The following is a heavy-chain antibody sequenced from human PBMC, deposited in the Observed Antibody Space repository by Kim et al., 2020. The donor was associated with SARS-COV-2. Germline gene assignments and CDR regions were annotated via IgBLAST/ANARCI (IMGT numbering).Heavy chain of an antibody. CDR3: ARFCSSTSCYRGYAFDI. J-gene: IGHJ3*02. V-gene: IGHV4-34*01. D-gene: IGHD2-2*01. CDR2: INHSGST. Sequence: SETLSLTCAVYGGSFSGYYWSWIRQPPGKGLEWIGEINHSGSTNYNPSLKSRVTISVDTSKNQFSLKLSSVTAADTAVYYCARFCSSTSCYRGYAFDIWGQGTMVTVSS. CDR1: GGSFSGYY.